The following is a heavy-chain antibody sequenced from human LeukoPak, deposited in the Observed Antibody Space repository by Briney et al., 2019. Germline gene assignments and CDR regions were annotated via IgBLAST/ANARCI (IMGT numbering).Heavy chain of an antibody. CDR1: GGSSSGYY. CDR2: IHHSGST. CDR3: ARSDEAYYDFWSGYGNWFDP. Sequence: SETLSLTCAVYGGSSSGYYWSWIRQPPGKGLEWIGEIHHSGSTNYNPSLKSRVSISVDTSKNQFSLKLSSVTAADTAVYYCARSDEAYYDFWSGYGNWFDPWGQGTLVTVSS. D-gene: IGHD3-3*01. J-gene: IGHJ5*02. V-gene: IGHV4-34*01.